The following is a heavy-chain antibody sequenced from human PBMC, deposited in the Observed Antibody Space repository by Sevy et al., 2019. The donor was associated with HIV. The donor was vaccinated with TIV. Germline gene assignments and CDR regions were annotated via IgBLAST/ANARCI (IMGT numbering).Heavy chain of an antibody. J-gene: IGHJ4*02. Sequence: ASVKVSCKASGGSLSNYGMNWVRQAPGQGLEWMGGIILRPGIANYVQKFQDRVTITADESTSTLYMELRGLRSEDTAVYYCASVRPCGGDCYFFDSWGQGTLVTVSS. CDR1: GGSLSNYG. V-gene: IGHV1-69*10. CDR2: IILRPGIA. D-gene: IGHD2-21*02. CDR3: ASVRPCGGDCYFFDS.